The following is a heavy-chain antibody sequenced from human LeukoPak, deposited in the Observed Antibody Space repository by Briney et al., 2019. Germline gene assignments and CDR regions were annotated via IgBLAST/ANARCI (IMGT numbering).Heavy chain of an antibody. CDR1: GYTFTSYY. CDR2: INPSGGST. D-gene: IGHD1-26*01. V-gene: IGHV1-46*01. J-gene: IGHJ6*03. Sequence: ASVKVSCKASGYTFTSYYMHWVRQAPGQGLEWMGIINPSGGSTSYAQKFQGRVTMTRDTSTSTVYMELSSLRSEDTAVYYCARDHNSESYYYYYYMDVWGKGTTVTVSS. CDR3: ARDHNSESYYYYYYMDV.